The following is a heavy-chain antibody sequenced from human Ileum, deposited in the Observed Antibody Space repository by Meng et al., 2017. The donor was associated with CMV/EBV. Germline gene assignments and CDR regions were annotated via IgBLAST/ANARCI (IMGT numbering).Heavy chain of an antibody. D-gene: IGHD1-26*01. CDR2: IKSHGDGGLT. V-gene: IGHV3-15*01. CDR3: ATGERQWQLLFDC. Sequence: GGSLRLSCTASGLAFTKAWMSWVRQTPGKGLEWVGRIKSHGDGGLTDYTTRVKGRFTISRDDSENTLYLHMNSLDVEDTGVYYCATGERQWQLLFDCWGQGTLVTVSS. J-gene: IGHJ4*02. CDR1: GLAFTKAW.